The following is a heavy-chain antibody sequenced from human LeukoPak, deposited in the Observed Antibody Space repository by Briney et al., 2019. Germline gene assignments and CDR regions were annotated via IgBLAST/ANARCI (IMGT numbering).Heavy chain of an antibody. CDR1: GGSFSGYY. Sequence: SGTLSLTCAVYGGSFSGYYWSWIRQPPGKGLEWIGDINHSGSTNYNPSLKSRVTISVDTSKNQFSLKLSSVTAADTAVYYCARDRVYMDVWGKGTTVTVSS. D-gene: IGHD1-14*01. CDR2: INHSGST. CDR3: ARDRVYMDV. J-gene: IGHJ6*03. V-gene: IGHV4-34*01.